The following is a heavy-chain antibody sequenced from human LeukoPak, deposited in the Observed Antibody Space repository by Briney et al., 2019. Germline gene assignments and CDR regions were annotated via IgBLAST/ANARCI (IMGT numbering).Heavy chain of an antibody. CDR2: INHSGGT. CDR1: GGSFSGYY. Sequence: SETLSLTCAVYGGSFSGYYWSWIRQPPGKGLEWIGEINHSGGTNYNPSLKSRVTISVDTSKNQFSLKLSSVTAADTAVYYCATRYCSSTSCYSPPWGQGTLVTVSS. J-gene: IGHJ5*02. D-gene: IGHD2-2*01. V-gene: IGHV4-34*01. CDR3: ATRYCSSTSCYSPP.